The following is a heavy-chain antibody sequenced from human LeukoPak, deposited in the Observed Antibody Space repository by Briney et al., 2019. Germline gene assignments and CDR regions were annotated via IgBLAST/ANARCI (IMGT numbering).Heavy chain of an antibody. D-gene: IGHD5-18*01. J-gene: IGHJ5*02. V-gene: IGHV1-18*01. Sequence: ASVKVSCKASGYTFTSYGISWVRQAPGQGLEWMGWISAYNGNTNYAQKLQGRVTMTTDTSTSTAYMELRSLRSDDTAVYYCASDPGYPLNNWFDPWGQGTLVTVSS. CDR1: GYTFTSYG. CDR3: ASDPGYPLNNWFDP. CDR2: ISAYNGNT.